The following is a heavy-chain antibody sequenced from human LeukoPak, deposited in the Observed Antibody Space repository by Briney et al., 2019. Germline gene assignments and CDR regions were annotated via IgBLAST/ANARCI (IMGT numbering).Heavy chain of an antibody. V-gene: IGHV3-74*01. D-gene: IGHD3-3*01. CDR2: INSDGSST. Sequence: GGSLRLSCAASGFTFSGYWMHWVRHAPGKGLVWVSRINSDGSSTSYADSVKGRFTISRDNAKNTLYLQMNSLRAEDTAVYYCARGPLTIFGVVVGDNYYYMDVWGKGTTVTVSS. CDR1: GFTFSGYW. J-gene: IGHJ6*03. CDR3: ARGPLTIFGVVVGDNYYYMDV.